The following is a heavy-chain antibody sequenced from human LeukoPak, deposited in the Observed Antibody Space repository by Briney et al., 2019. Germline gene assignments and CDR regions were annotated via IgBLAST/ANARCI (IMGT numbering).Heavy chain of an antibody. D-gene: IGHD5-18*01. CDR3: ARDRGSYGYWIDY. V-gene: IGHV3-21*01. CDR2: ISSSSSYT. CDR1: GFTFSSYS. Sequence: PGGSLRLSCAASGFTFSSYSMNWVRQAPGKGLEWVSSISSSSSYTYYADSVKGRFTISRDNAKNSLYLQMNSLRAEDTAVYYCARDRGSYGYWIDYWGQGTLVTVSS. J-gene: IGHJ4*02.